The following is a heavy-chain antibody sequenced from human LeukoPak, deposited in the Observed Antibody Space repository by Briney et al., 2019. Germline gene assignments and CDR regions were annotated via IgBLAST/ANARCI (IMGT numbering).Heavy chain of an antibody. V-gene: IGHV3-53*01. CDR3: ARDHNCGGDCYSGMDV. CDR2: IYSGGST. J-gene: IGHJ6*04. Sequence: PGGSLRLSCAASGFTVSTNYMRWVRQAPGKGLEWVSVIYSGGSTYYADSVKGRFTISRDNSKNTVYLQMNSLRAEDTAVYYCARDHNCGGDCYSGMDVWGKGITVTVSS. D-gene: IGHD2-21*01. CDR1: GFTVSTNY.